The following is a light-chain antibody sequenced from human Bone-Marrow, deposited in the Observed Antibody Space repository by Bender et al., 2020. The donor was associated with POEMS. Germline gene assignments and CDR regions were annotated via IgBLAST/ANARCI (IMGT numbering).Light chain of an antibody. V-gene: IGLV3-25*02. Sequence: SYVLTQPPSVSVAPGQTARISCSVDALADQYAYWYQQRPGQAPLLVMFKNNERPSGVPDRFSGSKSGTSASLAITGLQSDDEAIYFCVAWDASLNGWVFGGGTKLTVL. J-gene: IGLJ3*02. CDR2: KNN. CDR3: VAWDASLNGWV. CDR1: ALADQY.